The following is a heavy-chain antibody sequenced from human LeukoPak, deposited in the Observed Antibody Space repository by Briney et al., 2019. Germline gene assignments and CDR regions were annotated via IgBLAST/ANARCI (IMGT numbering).Heavy chain of an antibody. CDR2: VFHSGNT. D-gene: IGHD6-6*01. CDR1: GYSISSTYY. CDR3: ARDRSVGVLPAPPFDF. J-gene: IGHJ4*02. V-gene: IGHV4-38-2*02. Sequence: SETLSLTYTVSGYSISSTYYWGWIRQPPGKGLEWVGSVFHSGNTYYNPSLKSRLTISADTSKNQFSLTLTSVTAADTAVYYCARDRSVGVLPAPPFDFWGQGTLVTVSS.